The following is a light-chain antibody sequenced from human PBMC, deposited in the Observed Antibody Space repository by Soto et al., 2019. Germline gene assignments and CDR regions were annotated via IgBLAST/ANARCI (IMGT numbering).Light chain of an antibody. CDR1: QSVSSY. J-gene: IGKJ5*01. CDR2: DAS. CDR3: QQRDSWVT. V-gene: IGKV3-11*01. Sequence: EIVLTQSPATLSLSPGERATLSCRASQSVSSYLAWFQQKPGQAPRLLIYDASNRATGIPARFSGSGSETDFTLTISSLEPEDVAVYYCQQRDSWVTFGQGTRLEIK.